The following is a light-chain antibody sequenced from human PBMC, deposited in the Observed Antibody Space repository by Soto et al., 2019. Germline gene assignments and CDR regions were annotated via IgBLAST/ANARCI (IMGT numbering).Light chain of an antibody. CDR3: QPYNNWPLT. CDR2: DTS. V-gene: IGKV3-15*01. J-gene: IGKJ4*01. CDR1: QGIGDT. Sequence: EVVMSQSTSTLSGSAGEGATLSCGASQGIGDTLAWYQHKPGQTPRLLIYDTSTRATGVPTRFSGSRSGAEFNLTINSLQSEDFAVYYCQPYNNWPLTFGGGTKVDIK.